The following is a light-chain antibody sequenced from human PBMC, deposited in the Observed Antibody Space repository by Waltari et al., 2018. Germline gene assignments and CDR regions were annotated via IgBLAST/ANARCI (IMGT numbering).Light chain of an antibody. CDR1: SRDVGGYNY. V-gene: IGLV2-14*01. CDR3: SSYTSSSTV. CDR2: DVS. J-gene: IGLJ2*01. Sequence: QSALTQPAPVSGSPGQSLTISCTGTSRDVGGYNYVSWYQQHPGKAPKLMIYDVSNRPSGVSNRFSGSKSGNTASLTISGLQAEDEADYYCSSYTSSSTVFGGGTKLTVL.